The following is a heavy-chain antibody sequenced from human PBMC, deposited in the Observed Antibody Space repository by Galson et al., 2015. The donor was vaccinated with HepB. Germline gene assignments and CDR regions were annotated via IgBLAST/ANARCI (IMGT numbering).Heavy chain of an antibody. CDR3: VRFVDTYLVDYFDY. CDR1: GFTFSTYA. Sequence: SLRLSCAASGFTFSTYAMTWVRQAPGKGLEWVSVISGSGGGTYYADSVKGRFTISRDNSKNTLYLQMNSLRAEDTAVYYCVRFVDTYLVDYFDYWGQGTLVTVSS. V-gene: IGHV3-23*01. D-gene: IGHD5-18*01. J-gene: IGHJ4*02. CDR2: ISGSGGGT.